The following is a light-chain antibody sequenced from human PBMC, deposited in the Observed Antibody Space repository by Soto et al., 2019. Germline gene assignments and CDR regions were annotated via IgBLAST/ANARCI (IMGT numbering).Light chain of an antibody. J-gene: IGKJ2*01. CDR1: QSVTNSF. CDR2: GIS. V-gene: IGKV3-20*01. CDR3: QQYSSLPHT. Sequence: ENELTQSPGTLSLSPGQRATLSCRASQSVTNSFFAWYQQKPGQSPRLLIYGISSRAAGIPDRFSGSGSGTDFTLTISRLEPEDFVVYYCQQYSSLPHTFGQGTKLEVK.